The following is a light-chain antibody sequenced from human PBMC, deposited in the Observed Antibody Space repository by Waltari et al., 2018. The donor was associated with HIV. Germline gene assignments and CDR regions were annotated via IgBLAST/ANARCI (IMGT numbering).Light chain of an antibody. V-gene: IGLV1-44*01. J-gene: IGLJ3*02. CDR2: PDN. Sequence: QSVVTQPPSASGAPGQRVTISCSGSTSHIGTNSVSWYQQFPGTAPKLLIYPDNERPSGVPDRCSGSKSGTSASLAISGLQSEDEADYYCATWDDRLNYWVFGGGTKLTVL. CDR3: ATWDDRLNYWV. CDR1: TSHIGTNS.